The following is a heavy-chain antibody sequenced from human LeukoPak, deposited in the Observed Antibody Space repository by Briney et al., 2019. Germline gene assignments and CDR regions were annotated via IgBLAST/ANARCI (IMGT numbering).Heavy chain of an antibody. D-gene: IGHD3-22*01. J-gene: IGHJ4*02. Sequence: GGSLRLSCAASGFTFSSYEMNWVRQAPGKGLEWVSYISSSGSTIYYADSVKGRFTISRDNAKNSLYLQMNSLRAEDTAVYYCARDNLRTYYDSSGYYYWGQGTLVTVSS. CDR3: ARDNLRTYYDSSGYYY. CDR2: ISSSGSTI. CDR1: GFTFSSYE. V-gene: IGHV3-48*03.